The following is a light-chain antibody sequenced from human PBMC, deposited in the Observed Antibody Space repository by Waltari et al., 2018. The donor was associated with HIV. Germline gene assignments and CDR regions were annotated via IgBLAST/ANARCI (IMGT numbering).Light chain of an antibody. CDR3: YSTDNSGHHRV. CDR1: ALPKKY. V-gene: IGLV3-10*01. J-gene: IGLJ2*01. CDR2: EDS. Sequence: SYELTQPPSVAVSPGQTARITCTGDALPKKYASWYQQKSGQAPVLVIYEDSKRRSGFPGRFSGSSSGTTATLTISGAQVEDEADYYCYSTDNSGHHRVFGTGTKLTVL.